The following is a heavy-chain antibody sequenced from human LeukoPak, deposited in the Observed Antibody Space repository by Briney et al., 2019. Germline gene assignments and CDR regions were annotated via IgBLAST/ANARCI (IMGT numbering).Heavy chain of an antibody. CDR3: ARDSIEVAGYSFDY. J-gene: IGHJ4*02. V-gene: IGHV3-30*04. CDR1: GFTFSSYA. CDR2: ISYDGSNK. D-gene: IGHD6-19*01. Sequence: GGSLGLSCAAFGFTFSSYAMHLVRQAPGKGLEWVAVISYDGSNKYYADSVKGRFTTSRDNSKSTLDLQMNRLRAEGTAVYYCARDSIEVAGYSFDYWGQGTLVTVSS.